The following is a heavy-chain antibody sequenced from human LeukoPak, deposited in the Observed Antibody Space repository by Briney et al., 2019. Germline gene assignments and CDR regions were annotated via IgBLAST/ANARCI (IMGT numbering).Heavy chain of an antibody. D-gene: IGHD3-22*01. Sequence: PSETLSLTCTVSGGSISSYYWSWIRQPPGKGLEWIGYIYTSGSTNYNPSLKSRVTISVDTSKNQFSLKLSSVTAADTAVYYCARGLYDSSGYPAVHFDYWGQGTLVTVSS. V-gene: IGHV4-4*09. J-gene: IGHJ4*02. CDR2: IYTSGST. CDR3: ARGLYDSSGYPAVHFDY. CDR1: GGSISSYY.